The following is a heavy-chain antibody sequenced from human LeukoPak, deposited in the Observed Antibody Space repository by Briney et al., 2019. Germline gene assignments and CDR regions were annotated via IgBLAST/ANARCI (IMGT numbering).Heavy chain of an antibody. V-gene: IGHV3-21*01. CDR1: GFTFSSYS. J-gene: IGHJ3*02. CDR3: ARAGSLYENSRAFDI. CDR2: ISSSSSYI. D-gene: IGHD2/OR15-2a*01. Sequence: GGSLRLSCAASGFTFSSYSMNWVRQAPGKGLEWVSSISSSSSYIYYADSVKGRFTISRDNAKNSLYLQMNSLRAADTAVYYCARAGSLYENSRAFDIWGQGTMVTVPS.